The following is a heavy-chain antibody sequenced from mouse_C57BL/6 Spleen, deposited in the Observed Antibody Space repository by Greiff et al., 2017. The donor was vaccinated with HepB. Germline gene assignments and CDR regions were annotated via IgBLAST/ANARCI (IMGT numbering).Heavy chain of an antibody. CDR1: GFTFSSYG. J-gene: IGHJ2*01. V-gene: IGHV5-6-3*01. CDR3: SRMARTIN. Sequence: DVQLVESGGGLVQPGGSLKLSCAASGFTFSSYGMSWVRQTPDKRLELVATINSNSGSTYYPDSVKGRFTISRDNAKNTLYLQMSSLKSEDTAMYYCSRMARTINWGQGTTLTVSS. CDR2: INSNSGST.